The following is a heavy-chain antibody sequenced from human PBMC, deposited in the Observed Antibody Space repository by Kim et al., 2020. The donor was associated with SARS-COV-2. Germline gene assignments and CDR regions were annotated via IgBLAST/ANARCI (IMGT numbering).Heavy chain of an antibody. D-gene: IGHD5-18*01. J-gene: IGHJ4*02. CDR3: ARVPHRVDTAMVGGFDY. CDR2: IYHSGST. V-gene: IGHV4-4*02. Sequence: SETLSLTCAVSGGSISSSNWWSWVRQPPGKGLEWIGEIYHSGSTNYNPSLKSRVTISVDKSKNQFSLKLSSVTAADTAVYYCARVPHRVDTAMVGGFDYWGQGTLVTVSS. CDR1: GGSISSSNW.